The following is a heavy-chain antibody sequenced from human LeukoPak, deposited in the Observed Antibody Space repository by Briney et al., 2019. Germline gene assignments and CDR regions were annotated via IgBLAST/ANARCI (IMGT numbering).Heavy chain of an antibody. CDR3: TRREDRTGYSDY. CDR2: ISPGRSDI. CDR1: GYCFTTYW. D-gene: IGHD2-8*02. J-gene: IGHJ4*02. V-gene: IGHV5-51*01. Sequence: GESLKISCNGSGYCFTTYWIAWARQLPGKGLEWMGIISPGRSDIRYSPSFQGQVTISADTSISTAYLQWSSLKASDSAMYYCTRREDRTGYSDYWGQGTLVTVSS.